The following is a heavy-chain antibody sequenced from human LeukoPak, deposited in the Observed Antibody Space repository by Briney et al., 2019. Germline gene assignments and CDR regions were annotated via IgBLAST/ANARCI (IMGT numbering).Heavy chain of an antibody. CDR2: ISYDGSNK. CDR1: GFTFSSYG. CDR3: AKVGMGRYYYDSSGYSDFDL. Sequence: GRSLRLSCAASGFTFSSYGMHWVGQAPGKGLEGVAVISYDGSNKYYADSVKGRFTISRDNSKNTLYLQMNSLRAEDTAVYYCAKVGMGRYYYDSSGYSDFDLWGRGTLVTVSS. D-gene: IGHD3-22*01. V-gene: IGHV3-30*18. J-gene: IGHJ2*01.